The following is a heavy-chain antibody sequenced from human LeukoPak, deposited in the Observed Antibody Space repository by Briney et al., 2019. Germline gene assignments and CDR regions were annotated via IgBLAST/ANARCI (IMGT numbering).Heavy chain of an antibody. Sequence: PGRSLRLSCAASGFTFSSYGMHWVRQAPGKGLEWVAVIWYDGSNKYYADSVKGRFTISRDNSKNTLYLQMNSLRAEDTAVYYCARDRYSYGYKPYDYWGQGTLVTVSS. J-gene: IGHJ4*02. CDR1: GFTFSSYG. CDR3: ARDRYSYGYKPYDY. V-gene: IGHV3-33*01. D-gene: IGHD5-18*01. CDR2: IWYDGSNK.